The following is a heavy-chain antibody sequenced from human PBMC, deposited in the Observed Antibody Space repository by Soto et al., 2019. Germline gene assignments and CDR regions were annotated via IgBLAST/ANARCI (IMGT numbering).Heavy chain of an antibody. CDR2: ISYDGSNK. Sequence: QVQLVESGGGVVQPGRSLRLSCAASGFTFSSYGMHWVRQAPGKGLEWVAVISYDGSNKYYADSVKGRFTISRDNSKNTLYLQMNSLRAEDTAVYYCASNAHDYGDYLHDYWGQGTLVTVSS. D-gene: IGHD4-17*01. CDR1: GFTFSSYG. CDR3: ASNAHDYGDYLHDY. V-gene: IGHV3-30*03. J-gene: IGHJ4*02.